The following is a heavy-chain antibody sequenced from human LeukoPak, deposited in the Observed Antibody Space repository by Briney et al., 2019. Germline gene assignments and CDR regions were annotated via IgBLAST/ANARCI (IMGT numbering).Heavy chain of an antibody. Sequence: SETLSLTCTVAGGSISSYYWSWIRQPPGKGLEWIGYIYYSGSTNYNPSLKSRVTISVDTSKNQFSLKLSSVTAADTAVYYCARGSYDFWSGYFAYWGQGTLVTVSS. J-gene: IGHJ4*02. CDR1: GGSISSYY. V-gene: IGHV4-59*01. CDR2: IYYSGST. D-gene: IGHD3-3*01. CDR3: ARGSYDFWSGYFAY.